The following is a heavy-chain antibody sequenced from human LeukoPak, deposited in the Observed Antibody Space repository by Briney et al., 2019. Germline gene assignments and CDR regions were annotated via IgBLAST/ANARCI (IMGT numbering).Heavy chain of an antibody. Sequence: PGGSLRLSCAASGFTFSSYAMHCVRQGPGKGLEWVAVISYDGSNKYYADSVKGRFTISRDNSKNTLYLQMNSLRVEDTAVYYCARGVFNWGQGTLVTVSS. V-gene: IGHV3-30*04. CDR1: GFTFSSYA. D-gene: IGHD3-10*01. CDR3: ARGVFN. CDR2: ISYDGSNK. J-gene: IGHJ4*02.